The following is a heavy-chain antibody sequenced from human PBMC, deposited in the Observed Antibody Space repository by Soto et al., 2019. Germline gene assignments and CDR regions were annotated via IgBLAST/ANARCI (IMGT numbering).Heavy chain of an antibody. CDR1: GFIFSSYA. D-gene: IGHD3-22*01. CDR3: ARGAGLFYYYGMDV. CDR2: TSYDGSNN. Sequence: GGSLRLSCAASGFIFSSYAMHWVRQAPGKGLEWVAVTSYDGSNNFYADSVQGRFTSSRDNSKNTLYLQMNSLRVEDTAIYYCARGAGLFYYYGMDVWGQGTTVTVSS. V-gene: IGHV3-30-3*01. J-gene: IGHJ6*02.